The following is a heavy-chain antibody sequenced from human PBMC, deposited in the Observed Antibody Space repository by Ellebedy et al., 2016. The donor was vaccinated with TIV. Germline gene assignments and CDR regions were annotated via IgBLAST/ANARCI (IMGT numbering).Heavy chain of an antibody. V-gene: IGHV3-23*01. Sequence: GESLKISCAASGFTFRNYATSWVRQAPGKGLEWVSVISGSGGSTYYADSVKGRFTISRDNSKNTLHLQINSLRAEDTAVYYCARDSSGWQVEWGQGTLVTVSS. CDR2: ISGSGGST. CDR1: GFTFRNYA. D-gene: IGHD6-19*01. CDR3: ARDSSGWQVE. J-gene: IGHJ4*02.